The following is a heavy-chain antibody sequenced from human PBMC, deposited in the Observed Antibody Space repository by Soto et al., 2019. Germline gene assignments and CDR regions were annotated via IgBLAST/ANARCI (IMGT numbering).Heavy chain of an antibody. D-gene: IGHD6-13*01. CDR1: GGSISSSSYY. J-gene: IGHJ6*03. CDR3: ARLSKEYSSSWNYYYYMDV. CDR2: IYYSGST. V-gene: IGHV4-39*01. Sequence: SETLSLTCTVSGGSISSSSYYWGWIRQPPGKGLEWIGSIYYSGSTYYNPSLKSRVTISVDTSKNQFSLKLSSVTAADTAVYYCARLSKEYSSSWNYYYYMDVWGKGTTVTVSS.